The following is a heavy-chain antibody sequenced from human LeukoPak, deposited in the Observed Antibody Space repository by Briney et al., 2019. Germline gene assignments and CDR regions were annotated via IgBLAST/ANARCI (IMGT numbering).Heavy chain of an antibody. D-gene: IGHD1-26*01. Sequence: GGSLRLSCAASGFTFSSYWVSWVRQAPGKGLEWVANIKQDGSEKYYVDSVKGRFTISRDNAKNSLYLQMNSLRAEDTAVYYCARVVGATSYYYYGMDVWGQGTTVTVSS. CDR1: GFTFSSYW. CDR3: ARVVGATSYYYYGMDV. V-gene: IGHV3-7*01. CDR2: IKQDGSEK. J-gene: IGHJ6*02.